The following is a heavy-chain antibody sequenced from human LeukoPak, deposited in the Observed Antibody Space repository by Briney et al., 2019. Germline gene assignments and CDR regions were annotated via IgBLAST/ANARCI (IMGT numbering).Heavy chain of an antibody. J-gene: IGHJ4*02. CDR2: MRQDGSEK. Sequence: HPGGSLRLSCVASGFTFSSHIISWIRQAPGKGLEWVANMRQDGSEKFYADSVKGRFTISRDNSKNTLYLQMNSLRAEDTALYYASGHGSSSYWGQGTLVAVSS. CDR3: SGHGSSSY. V-gene: IGHV3-7*03. D-gene: IGHD6-13*01. CDR1: GFTFSSHI.